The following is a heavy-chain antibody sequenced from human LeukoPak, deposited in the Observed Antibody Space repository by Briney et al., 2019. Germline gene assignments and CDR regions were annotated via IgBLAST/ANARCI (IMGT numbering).Heavy chain of an antibody. Sequence: PSETLSLTCIVSGGSISSSNDFWDWIRQPPGKGLEWLGSIYYTGTTYYNPSLKSRVTISIDTSKTQFSLKLTSVTAADTAVYYCARRDQYVSSDYWGQGTLVTVSS. D-gene: IGHD3-16*01. V-gene: IGHV4-39*01. CDR3: ARRDQYVSSDY. CDR1: GGSISSSNDF. J-gene: IGHJ4*02. CDR2: IYYTGTT.